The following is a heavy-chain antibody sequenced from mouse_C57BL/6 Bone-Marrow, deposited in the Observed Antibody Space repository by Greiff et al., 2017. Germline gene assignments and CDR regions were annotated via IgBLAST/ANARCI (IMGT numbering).Heavy chain of an antibody. D-gene: IGHD1-1*01. CDR1: GYTFTSYW. V-gene: IGHV1-55*01. CDR2: IYPGSGST. Sequence: QVQLQQPGAELVKPGASVKMSCKASGYTFTSYWITWVKQRPGQGLEWIGDIYPGSGSTNYNEKFKSKATLTVDTSSSTAYMQLSSLTSEDSAVCYCAREEPYYGSGMDYWGQGTSVTVSS. J-gene: IGHJ4*01. CDR3: AREEPYYGSGMDY.